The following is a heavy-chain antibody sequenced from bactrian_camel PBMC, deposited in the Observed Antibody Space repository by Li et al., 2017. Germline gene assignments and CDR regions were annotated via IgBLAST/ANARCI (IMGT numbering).Heavy chain of an antibody. CDR2: IYSDG. CDR1: GFTFSSYY. V-gene: IGHV3-2*01. CDR3: ATGEAGTFGY. Sequence: QVQLVESGGGLVQPGRSLRLSCAGSGFTFSSYYMRWVRQAPGKGLEWVSSIYSDGYYADFVKGRFTISRDNAKNTVYLQMDSLKSEDTALYYCATGEAGTFGYWGQGTQVTVS. J-gene: IGHJ6*01. D-gene: IGHD6*01.